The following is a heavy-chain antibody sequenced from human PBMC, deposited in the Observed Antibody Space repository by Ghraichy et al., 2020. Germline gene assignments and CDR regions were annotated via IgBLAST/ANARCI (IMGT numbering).Heavy chain of an antibody. CDR2: IYYSGST. D-gene: IGHD5-18*01. V-gene: IGHV4-59*01. Sequence: GSLRLSCSVSGGSISSYYWSWIRQPPGKGLEWIGYIYYSGSTNYNPSLKSRVTISVDTSKNQFSLKLSSVTAADTAVYYCARVVEYSYGYGEQMLVDYYFDYSRQSTLVTAPS. J-gene: IGHJ4*02. CDR1: GGSISSYY. CDR3: ARVVEYSYGYGEQMLVDYYFDY.